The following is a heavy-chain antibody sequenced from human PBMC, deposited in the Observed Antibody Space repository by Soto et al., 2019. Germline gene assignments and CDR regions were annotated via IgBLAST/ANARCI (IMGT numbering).Heavy chain of an antibody. Sequence: GESLKISCKGSGYTFTNYWIGWVRQMPGKGLEWMGIIYPGDSDTKYNPSFQGQVTISAEKSITTPYLQWSSLKASDTAIYYCAASIFYYGMDVWGQGTTVTVSS. CDR3: AASIFYYGMDV. CDR2: IYPGDSDT. V-gene: IGHV5-51*01. CDR1: GYTFTNYW. J-gene: IGHJ6*02.